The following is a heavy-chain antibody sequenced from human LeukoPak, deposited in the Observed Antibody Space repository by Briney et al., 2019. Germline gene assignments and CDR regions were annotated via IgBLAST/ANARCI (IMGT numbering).Heavy chain of an antibody. V-gene: IGHV1-24*01. CDR2: FDPEDGET. CDR3: ASLTRGYSGYAHNWFDP. CDR1: GYTLTELS. J-gene: IGHJ5*02. D-gene: IGHD5-12*01. Sequence: GASVKVSCKVSGYTLTELSMHWVRQAPGKGLEWMGGFDPEDGETIYAQKFQGRVTMTEDTSTDTAYMELSSLRSEDTAVYYCASLTRGYSGYAHNWFDPWGQGTLDTVSS.